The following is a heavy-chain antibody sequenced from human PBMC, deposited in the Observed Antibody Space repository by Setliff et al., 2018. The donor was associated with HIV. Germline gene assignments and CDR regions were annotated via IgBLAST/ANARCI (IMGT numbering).Heavy chain of an antibody. J-gene: IGHJ3*02. CDR1: GDSISTNSPY. CDR3: ARHWDYDRSSSYFRAFDI. D-gene: IGHD3-22*01. CDR2: TFYSGFT. V-gene: IGHV4-39*01. Sequence: SETLSLTCTVSGDSISTNSPYWAWIRQPPGKGLEWIGTTFYSGFTYYNPSLKSRVSIAVDTSKNQISLRLSSVTVADTAVYYCARHWDYDRSSSYFRAFDIWGQGTMVTVSS.